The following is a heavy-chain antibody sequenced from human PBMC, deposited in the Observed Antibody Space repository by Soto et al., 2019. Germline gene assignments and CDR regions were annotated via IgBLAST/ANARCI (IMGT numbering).Heavy chain of an antibody. J-gene: IGHJ2*01. CDR3: ARRGGNCGGDCYPYWYFDL. Sequence: QVQLVQSGAEVKKPGSSVKVSCKASGGTFSSYAISWVRQAPGQGLEWMGGIIPIFGTANYAQKFQGRVTITADESTSTAYMELSSLRSEDTAVYYCARRGGNCGGDCYPYWYFDLWGRGTLVTVSS. CDR2: IIPIFGTA. V-gene: IGHV1-69*12. CDR1: GGTFSSYA. D-gene: IGHD2-21*02.